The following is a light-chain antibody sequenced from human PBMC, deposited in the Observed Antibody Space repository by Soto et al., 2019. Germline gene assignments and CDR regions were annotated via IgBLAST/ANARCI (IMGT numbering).Light chain of an antibody. Sequence: EIVLTQSPGTLSLSPGERATLSCRASQSVTSGYLAWYQQQPNQAPRLLIYGASYRATDIPDRFSGGGSGTDFTLTISRLEPEDFAVYYCQHYSSSPPAFTFGQGTRLEIK. J-gene: IGKJ5*01. CDR2: GAS. CDR1: QSVTSGY. V-gene: IGKV3-20*01. CDR3: QHYSSSPPAFT.